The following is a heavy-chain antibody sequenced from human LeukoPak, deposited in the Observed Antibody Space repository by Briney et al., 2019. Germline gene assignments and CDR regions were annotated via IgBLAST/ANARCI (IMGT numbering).Heavy chain of an antibody. J-gene: IGHJ4*02. V-gene: IGHV1-69*13. D-gene: IGHD1-1*01. Sequence: ASVKVSCKASGYTFTSYGISWVRQAPGQGLEWMGGIIPSFGTATYAQKFKGRVTITADESTTTTYLALTSLRSEDTAVYYCARNGPALVTRYFDYWGQGTLVSVSS. CDR3: ARNGPALVTRYFDY. CDR2: IIPSFGTA. CDR1: GYTFTSYG.